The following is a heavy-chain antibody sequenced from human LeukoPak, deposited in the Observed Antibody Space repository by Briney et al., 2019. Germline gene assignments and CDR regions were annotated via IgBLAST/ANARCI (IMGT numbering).Heavy chain of an antibody. V-gene: IGHV3-11*01. CDR1: GFTFSDHY. D-gene: IGHD4-17*01. CDR3: ARDPDYGDPE. CDR2: ITSSGSIT. Sequence: PGGSLRLSYTASGFTFSDHYMSWFRLSPGKGLEWLSYITSSGSITDYADSVKGRFTISRDNAKNTMFLQMNSLRPEDTAVYYCARDPDYGDPEWGQGTLVTVSS. J-gene: IGHJ1*01.